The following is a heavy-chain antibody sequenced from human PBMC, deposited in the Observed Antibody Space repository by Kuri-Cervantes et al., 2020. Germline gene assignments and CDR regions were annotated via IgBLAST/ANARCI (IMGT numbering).Heavy chain of an antibody. Sequence: ETLSLTCAASGFTFSSYCMSWVRQAPGKGLEWVAKINQDGRERHYVDSLKGRFTVSRDYAKNSLYLQMNNLSAEDTAVYYCARDWGVVDKNMGIVYWGQGTPVTVSS. J-gene: IGHJ4*01. CDR1: GFTFSSYC. CDR2: INQDGRER. V-gene: IGHV3-7*01. D-gene: IGHD3-22*01. CDR3: ARDWGVVDKNMGIVY.